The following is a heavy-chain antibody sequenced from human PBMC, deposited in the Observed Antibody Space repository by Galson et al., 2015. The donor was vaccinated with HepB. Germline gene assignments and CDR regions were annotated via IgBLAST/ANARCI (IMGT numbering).Heavy chain of an antibody. D-gene: IGHD6-19*01. CDR3: ARGERKGWYGFEYFQH. CDR1: GFTFSSYW. V-gene: IGHV3-7*03. Sequence: SLRLSCAASGFTFSSYWMSWVRQAPGKGLEWVANIKQDGSEKYYVDSVKGRFTISRDNAKNSLYLQMNSLRAEDTAVYYCARGERKGWYGFEYFQHWGQGTLVTVSS. J-gene: IGHJ1*01. CDR2: IKQDGSEK.